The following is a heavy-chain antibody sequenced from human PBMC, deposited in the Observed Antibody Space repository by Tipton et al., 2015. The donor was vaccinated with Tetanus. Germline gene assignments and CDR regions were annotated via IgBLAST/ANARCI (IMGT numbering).Heavy chain of an antibody. Sequence: TLSLTCTVSGGSMSNNYWRWIRQSPGKGLEWIAYIFHSGSTNYSPSLKSRVAISMDTSKNQISLKLSSVTAADTAVYYCARRSYCSSSRCFDAFDLWGQGTMVTVSS. CDR2: IFHSGST. V-gene: IGHV4-59*01. CDR3: ARRSYCSSSRCFDAFDL. D-gene: IGHD2-2*01. CDR1: GGSMSNNY. J-gene: IGHJ3*01.